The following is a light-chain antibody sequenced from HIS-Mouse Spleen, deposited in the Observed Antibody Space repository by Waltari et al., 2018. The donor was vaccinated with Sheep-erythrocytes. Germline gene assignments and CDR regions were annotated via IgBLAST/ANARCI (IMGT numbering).Light chain of an antibody. CDR1: SSDVGGYNY. Sequence: QSALTQPRSVSGSPGQSVTISCTGTSSDVGGYNYVSWYQQHPGKAPKLMIYDVIKRPSGVPDRFSGAQSGTTASLTISGLQAEDEADYYCCSYAGSYNHVFATGTKVTVL. V-gene: IGLV2-11*01. CDR3: CSYAGSYNHV. CDR2: DVI. J-gene: IGLJ1*01.